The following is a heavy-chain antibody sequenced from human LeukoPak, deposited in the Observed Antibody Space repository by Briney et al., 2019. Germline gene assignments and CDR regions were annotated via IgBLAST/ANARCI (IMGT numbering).Heavy chain of an antibody. J-gene: IGHJ4*02. V-gene: IGHV3-21*01. Sequence: GGSLRLSCAASGFTFSSYMMNWVRQAPGKGLEWVSSINSGSTYTYYTESVKGRFTVSRDNAKNSLFLQMNSLRAEDTAIYYCARSLTALTYEGYWGQGTLVTVSS. CDR1: GFTFSSYM. CDR2: INSGSTYT. D-gene: IGHD3-3*01. CDR3: ARSLTALTYEGY.